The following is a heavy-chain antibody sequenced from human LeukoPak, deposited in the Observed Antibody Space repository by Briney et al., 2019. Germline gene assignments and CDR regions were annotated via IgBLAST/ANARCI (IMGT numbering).Heavy chain of an antibody. CDR1: GFTFSSYA. CDR3: ARSSMVRGVIGPRNDAFDI. D-gene: IGHD3-10*01. V-gene: IGHV3-23*01. J-gene: IGHJ3*02. Sequence: PGGSLRLSCAASGFTFSSYAMSWVRQAPGKGLEWVSAISGSGGSTYYADSVKGRFTISRDNAKNTLYLQMNSLRAEDTAVYYCARSSMVRGVIGPRNDAFDIWGQGTMVTVSS. CDR2: ISGSGGST.